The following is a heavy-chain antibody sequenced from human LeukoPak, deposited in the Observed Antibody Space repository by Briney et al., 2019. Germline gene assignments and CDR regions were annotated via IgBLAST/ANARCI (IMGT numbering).Heavy chain of an antibody. J-gene: IGHJ4*02. V-gene: IGHV4-59*01. Sequence: SETLSLTCSVSGYDSISTYYWNWIRQPPGKGLEWIGQIFYKGNTNYNPSLESRVTMSVDTSKNEFSLKLKSVTAADTAVYYCARDATVTFLPLWGQGTLVTVSS. CDR3: ARDATVTFLPL. D-gene: IGHD4-11*01. CDR2: IFYKGNT. CDR1: GYDSISTYY.